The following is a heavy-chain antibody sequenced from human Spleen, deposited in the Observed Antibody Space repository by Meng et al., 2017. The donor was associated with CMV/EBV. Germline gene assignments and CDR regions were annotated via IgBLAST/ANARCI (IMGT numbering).Heavy chain of an antibody. CDR2: ISSRSGYT. D-gene: IGHD3-3*01. J-gene: IGHJ4*02. Sequence: GFTFSNYNRNWVRQAPGKGLEWVSSISSRSGYTYYAASFQGRFTISRNNAKNSLFLQINSLRAEDTAVYYCASRRDDFWSAYYFDSWGQGTLVTVSS. CDR3: ASRRDDFWSAYYFDS. CDR1: GFTFSNYN. V-gene: IGHV3-21*01.